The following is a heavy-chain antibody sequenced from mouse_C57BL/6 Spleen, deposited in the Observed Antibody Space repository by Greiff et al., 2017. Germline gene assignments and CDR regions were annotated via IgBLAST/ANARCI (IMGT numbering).Heavy chain of an antibody. J-gene: IGHJ4*01. Sequence: EVQLVESGEGLVKPGGSLKLSCAASGFTFSSYAMSWVRQTPEKRLEWVAYISSGGDYIYYADTVKGRFTISRDNARNTLYLQMSSLKSEDTAMYYCTRDPQLGQYAMGYRGQRTSVTGAS. D-gene: IGHD4-1*02. CDR2: ISSGGDYI. CDR1: GFTFSSYA. CDR3: TRDPQLGQYAMGY. V-gene: IGHV5-9-1*02.